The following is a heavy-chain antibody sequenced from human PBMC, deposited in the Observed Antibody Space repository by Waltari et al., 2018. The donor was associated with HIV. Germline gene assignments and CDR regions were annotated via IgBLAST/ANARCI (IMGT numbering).Heavy chain of an antibody. Sequence: EVQLVESGGGLVQPGGSLRLSCAASGFTFSSYWMHWVRQAPGKGLVWVSRINRDGSSTSYAESVKGLFTISRDNAKNTLYLQMNSLRAEDTAVYYCASGYSSSWRSDYYYYGMDVWGQGTTVTVSS. CDR1: GFTFSSYW. CDR3: ASGYSSSWRSDYYYYGMDV. V-gene: IGHV3-74*01. D-gene: IGHD6-13*01. J-gene: IGHJ6*02. CDR2: INRDGSST.